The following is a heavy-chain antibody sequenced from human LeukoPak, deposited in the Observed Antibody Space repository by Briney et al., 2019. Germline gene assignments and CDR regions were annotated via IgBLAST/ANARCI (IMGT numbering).Heavy chain of an antibody. CDR2: MYTSGST. Sequence: SETLSLTCTVSGGSISSFYWSWIRQPAGKGLEWIGRMYTSGSTNYNPSLRSRVTMSVDTSKNQFSLKLSSEAAADTAEYYCARQYCSSTSCSYYFDYWGQGTLVTVSS. J-gene: IGHJ4*02. V-gene: IGHV4-4*07. D-gene: IGHD2-2*01. CDR1: GGSISSFY. CDR3: ARQYCSSTSCSYYFDY.